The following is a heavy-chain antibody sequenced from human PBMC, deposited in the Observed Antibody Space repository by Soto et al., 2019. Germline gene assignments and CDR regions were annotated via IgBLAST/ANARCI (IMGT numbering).Heavy chain of an antibody. Sequence: SVKVSCKASGGTFSNHAISWVRQPPGQGLEWVGGIIPMFPTADYAQRFQGRVTITADDSTTTVYMELSGLRSEDTAMYYCARDDATYCGGDCYRYFYYGMDVWGQGTTVTSP. CDR1: GGTFSNHA. J-gene: IGHJ6*02. CDR2: IIPMFPTA. D-gene: IGHD2-21*02. CDR3: ARDDATYCGGDCYRYFYYGMDV. V-gene: IGHV1-69*13.